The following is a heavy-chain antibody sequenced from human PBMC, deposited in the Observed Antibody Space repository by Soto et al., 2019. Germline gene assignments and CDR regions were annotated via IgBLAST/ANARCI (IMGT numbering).Heavy chain of an antibody. CDR3: ARAVGSYYYYYMDV. V-gene: IGHV4-59*01. J-gene: IGHJ6*03. CDR2: IYYSGST. Sequence: SETLSLTCAVSGGSISSYYWSWIRQPPGKGLEWIGHIYYSGSTNYNPSLKSRVTISVDTSKNQFSLKLSSVTAADTAVYYCARAVGSYYYYYMDVWGKGTTVTVSS. CDR1: GGSISSYY.